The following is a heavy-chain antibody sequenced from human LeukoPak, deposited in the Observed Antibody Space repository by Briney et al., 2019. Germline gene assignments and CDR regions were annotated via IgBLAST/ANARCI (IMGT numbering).Heavy chain of an antibody. CDR1: GGSISSSSYY. J-gene: IGHJ4*02. D-gene: IGHD3-16*02. CDR3: ASDEFLNYDYVWGSYRYQDY. CDR2: IYYSGST. V-gene: IGHV4-39*07. Sequence: SETLSLTCTVSGGSISSSSYYWGWIRQPPGKGLEWIGSIYYSGSTYYNPSLKSRVTISVDTSKNQFSLKLSSVTAADTAVYYCASDEFLNYDYVWGSYRYQDYWGQGTLVTVSS.